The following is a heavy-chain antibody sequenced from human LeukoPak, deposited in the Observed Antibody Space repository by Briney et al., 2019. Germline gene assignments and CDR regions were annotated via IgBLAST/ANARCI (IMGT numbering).Heavy chain of an antibody. CDR2: ISSSSSTI. V-gene: IGHV3-48*04. Sequence: GGSLRLSCAASGFTFSNYNMNWVRQAPGKGLEWVSYISSSSSTIYYADSVRGRFTISRDNARNSLFLQMNGLRPEDTAVYYCARGNYYGMDVWGQGTTVTVSS. J-gene: IGHJ6*02. CDR1: GFTFSNYN. D-gene: IGHD3-10*01. CDR3: ARGNYYGMDV.